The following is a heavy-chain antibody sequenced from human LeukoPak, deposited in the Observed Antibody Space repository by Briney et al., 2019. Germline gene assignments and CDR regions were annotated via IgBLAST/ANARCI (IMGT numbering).Heavy chain of an antibody. Sequence: SQTLSLTCAISGDSVSSNSAAWNWIRQSPSRGLEWLGRTYYRSKWYNDYAVSVKSRITINPDTSKNQFSLQLNSVTPEDTAVYLCAREQRNWSGGNRWGPLGDVWGKGTTVTGSS. V-gene: IGHV6-1*01. J-gene: IGHJ6*04. CDR3: AREQRNWSGGNRWGPLGDV. D-gene: IGHD2-15*01. CDR2: TYYRSKWYN. CDR1: GDSVSSNSAA.